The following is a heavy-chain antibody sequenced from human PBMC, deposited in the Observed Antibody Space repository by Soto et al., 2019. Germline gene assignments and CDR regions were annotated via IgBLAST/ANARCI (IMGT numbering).Heavy chain of an antibody. J-gene: IGHJ3*02. CDR1: GGTFSSYA. CDR2: IIPIFGTA. CDR3: ARAGDGRGPDAFDI. Sequence: ASVKVSCKASGGTFSSYAISWVRQAPGQGLEWMGGIIPIFGTANYAQKFQGRVTITADESTSTAYMELSSLRSEDTAVYYCARAGDGRGPDAFDIWGQGTMVTVSS. V-gene: IGHV1-69*13. D-gene: IGHD3-10*01.